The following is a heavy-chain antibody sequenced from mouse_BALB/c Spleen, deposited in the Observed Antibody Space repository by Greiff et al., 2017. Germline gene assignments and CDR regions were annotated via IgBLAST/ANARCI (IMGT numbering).Heavy chain of an antibody. V-gene: IGHV5-9-4*01. D-gene: IGHD2-1*01. Sequence: DVHLVESGGGLVKPGGSLKLSCAASGFTFSSYAMSWVRQSPEKRLEWVAEISSGGSYTYYPDTVTGRFTISRDNAKNTLYLEMSSLRSEDTAMYYCARGGNYVFYYAMDYWGQGTSVTVSS. J-gene: IGHJ4*01. CDR3: ARGGNYVFYYAMDY. CDR1: GFTFSSYA. CDR2: ISSGGSYT.